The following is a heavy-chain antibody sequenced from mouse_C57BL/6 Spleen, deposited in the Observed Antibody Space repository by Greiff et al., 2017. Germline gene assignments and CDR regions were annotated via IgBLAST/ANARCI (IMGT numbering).Heavy chain of an antibody. V-gene: IGHV1-47*01. J-gene: IGHJ3*01. Sequence: VQLQQSGAELVKPGASVKMSCKASGYTFTTYPIEWMKQNHGKSLEWIGNFHPYNDNTKYNEKFKGKATLTVEKSSSTVYLELSLLTSDDSDVYYCARGDYGGGAWFAYWGQGTLVTVSA. CDR2: FHPYNDNT. D-gene: IGHD2-4*01. CDR1: GYTFTTYP. CDR3: ARGDYGGGAWFAY.